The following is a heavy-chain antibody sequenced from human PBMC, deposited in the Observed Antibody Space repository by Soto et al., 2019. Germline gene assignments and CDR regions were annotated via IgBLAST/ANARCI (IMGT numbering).Heavy chain of an antibody. CDR3: ARAVSAAGGYYGMDV. V-gene: IGHV1-2*02. J-gene: IGHJ6*02. D-gene: IGHD2-2*01. CDR1: GYTFTGYY. Sequence: QVQLVQSGAEVKKPGASVKVSCKASGYTFTGYYMHWVRQAPGQGLEWMGWINPNSGGTNYAQKFQGRVTMTRDTSISKAYMELSRLRSDDTAVYYCARAVSAAGGYYGMDVWGQGTTVTVSS. CDR2: INPNSGGT.